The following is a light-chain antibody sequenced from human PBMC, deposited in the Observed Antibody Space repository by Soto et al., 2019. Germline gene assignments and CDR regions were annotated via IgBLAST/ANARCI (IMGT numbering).Light chain of an antibody. CDR2: AND. CDR1: SSNIGGNS. J-gene: IGLJ7*01. Sequence: QSVMTQPPSVSAAPGQKVTISCSGSSSNIGGNSVSWYQQLPGTAPKLLIYANDKRPSGISDRFSGSKSDTSATLGITGLQTGDEADYYCGTWDSSLTSVVFGGGTQLTVL. CDR3: GTWDSSLTSVV. V-gene: IGLV1-51*01.